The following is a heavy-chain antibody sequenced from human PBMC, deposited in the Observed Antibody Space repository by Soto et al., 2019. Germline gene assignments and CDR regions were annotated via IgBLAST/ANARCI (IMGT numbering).Heavy chain of an antibody. D-gene: IGHD7-27*01. Sequence: PLETLSLTCSVSGDSISNLDYFWAWIRQPPGQALEYIGYIYKSATTYYNPSLESRVAISVDTSKSQFSLNVTSVTAADTAVYFCARGRYCLTGRCFPNWFDSWGQGALVTV. CDR1: GDSISNLDYF. J-gene: IGHJ5*01. V-gene: IGHV4-30-4*01. CDR3: ARGRYCLTGRCFPNWFDS. CDR2: IYKSATT.